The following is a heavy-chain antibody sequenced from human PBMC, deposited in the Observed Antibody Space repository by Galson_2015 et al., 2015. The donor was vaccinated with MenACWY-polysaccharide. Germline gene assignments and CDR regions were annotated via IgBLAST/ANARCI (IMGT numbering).Heavy chain of an antibody. CDR1: GFTFYTHA. Sequence: SLRLSCAASGFTFYTHAMSWVRQAPGKGLEWVSGIGGRGGSGADTYYADSVKGRFTISRDNSKNTLYLQMNSLRAEDTAVYHCATGSSWYTWFDPLGQGTLSPSLQ. CDR2: IGGRGGSGADT. J-gene: IGHJ5*02. D-gene: IGHD6-13*01. CDR3: ATGSSWYTWFDP. V-gene: IGHV3-23*01.